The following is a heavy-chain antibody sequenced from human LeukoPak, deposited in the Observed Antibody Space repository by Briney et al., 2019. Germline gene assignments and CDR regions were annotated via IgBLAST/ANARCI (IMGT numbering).Heavy chain of an antibody. CDR1: GFTFSSYV. CDR2: ISGGGGST. CDR3: AKGGYCSSTSCYVGWFDP. V-gene: IGHV3-23*01. J-gene: IGHJ5*02. D-gene: IGHD2-2*01. Sequence: GGSLRLSCAASGFTFSSYVMNCVRQAPGKGLEWVSVISGGGGSTYYADSVKGRFTISRDNSKNTLFLQMNSLRAEDTAVYYCAKGGYCSSTSCYVGWFDPWGQGTLVTVSS.